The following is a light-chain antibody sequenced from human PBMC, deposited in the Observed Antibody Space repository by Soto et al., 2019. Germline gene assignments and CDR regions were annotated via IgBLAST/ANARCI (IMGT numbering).Light chain of an antibody. Sequence: IVLTQSPGTLSLSPGQGATLSCRASQSLSSSYLAWYQQKPGQAPRLLIYAASTRATGIPARFSGSGSGTEFTLTISSLQPEDFATYYCQQSYSTPPTFGQGTKVDIK. CDR3: QQSYSTPPT. J-gene: IGKJ1*01. CDR2: AAS. CDR1: QSLSSSY. V-gene: IGKV3-20*01.